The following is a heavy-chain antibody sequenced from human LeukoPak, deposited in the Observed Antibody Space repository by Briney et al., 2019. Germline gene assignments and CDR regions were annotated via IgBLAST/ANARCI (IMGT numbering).Heavy chain of an antibody. CDR2: VNGRGATT. Sequence: PGGSLRLSCAASGFASGFTFSGYAVSWVRQAPGKGPEWVASVNGRGATTYYADSVRGRFTISRDNSKNTLYLQMISLGADDTAVYFCAKAPATGEGYYFYYMDVWGKGTTVTVSS. CDR3: AKAPATGEGYYFYYMDV. CDR1: GFTFSGYA. J-gene: IGHJ6*03. V-gene: IGHV3-23*01. D-gene: IGHD7-27*01.